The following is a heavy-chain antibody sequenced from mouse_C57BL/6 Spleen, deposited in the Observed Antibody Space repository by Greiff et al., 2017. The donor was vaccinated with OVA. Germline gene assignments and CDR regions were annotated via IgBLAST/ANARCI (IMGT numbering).Heavy chain of an antibody. Sequence: VQLQQSGAELVRPGASVTLSCKASGYTFTDYEMHWVKQTPVHGLEWIGAIDPETGGTAYNQKFKGKAILTADKSSSTAYMELRSLTSEDSAVYYCTRLHYGNYDYWGQGTTLTVSS. D-gene: IGHD2-1*01. CDR1: GYTFTDYE. V-gene: IGHV1-15*01. CDR2: IDPETGGT. J-gene: IGHJ2*01. CDR3: TRLHYGNYDY.